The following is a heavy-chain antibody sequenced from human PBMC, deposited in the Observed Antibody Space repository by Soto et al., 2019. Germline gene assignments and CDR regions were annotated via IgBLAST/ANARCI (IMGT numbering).Heavy chain of an antibody. CDR3: ARDSPKSGSFHWYFDL. D-gene: IGHD1-26*01. CDR1: GGSISSGDYY. CDR2: IYCSGST. Sequence: PSETLSLTCTVSGGSISSGDYYWSWIRQPPGKGLEWIGYIYCSGSTYYNPSLKSRVTISVDTSKNQFSLKLSSVTAADTAVYYCARDSPKSGSFHWYFDLWGRGTLVTVSS. V-gene: IGHV4-30-4*01. J-gene: IGHJ2*01.